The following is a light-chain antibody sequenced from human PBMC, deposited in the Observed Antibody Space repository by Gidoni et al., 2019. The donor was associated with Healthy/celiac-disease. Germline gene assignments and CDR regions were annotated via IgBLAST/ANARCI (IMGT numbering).Light chain of an antibody. V-gene: IGKV1-6*01. Sequence: AIQMTQSPSSLSASVGDRVPITCRASQGIRNDLGWYQQKPGKAPKLLLYAAYSLQSGVPSRFSGSGTGTDFTLTISSLQPEDFATYYCLQDYNYPWTFGQXTKVEIK. CDR1: QGIRND. CDR3: LQDYNYPWT. J-gene: IGKJ1*01. CDR2: AAY.